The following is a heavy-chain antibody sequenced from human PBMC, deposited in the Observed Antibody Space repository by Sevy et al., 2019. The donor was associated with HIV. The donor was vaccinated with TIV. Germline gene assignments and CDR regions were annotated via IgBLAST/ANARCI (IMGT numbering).Heavy chain of an antibody. Sequence: ASVNVSCRASGYNFRTYGISWVRQAPGQGLEWMGWISPYTGDTDFVQKFEGRLSMTADTSTSTAYMELRSLRSDDTAVYYWARDKPQGVVILPGSMWGGIDYWGQGTLVTVSS. CDR2: ISPYTGDT. CDR3: ARDKPQGVVILPGSMWGGIDY. J-gene: IGHJ4*02. D-gene: IGHD2-2*01. CDR1: GYNFRTYG. V-gene: IGHV1-18*01.